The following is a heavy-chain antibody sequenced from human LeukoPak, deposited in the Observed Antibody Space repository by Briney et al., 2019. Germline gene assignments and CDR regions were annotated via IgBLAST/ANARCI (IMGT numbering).Heavy chain of an antibody. CDR3: ARGSTGYCSGGSCFYDAFDI. J-gene: IGHJ3*02. CDR1: GGSISSSGYY. Sequence: SETLSLTCTVSGGSISSSGYYWGWIRQPPGKGLEWIGSIYCSGTTYYNPSLKSRVTISVDTSKNQFSLKLSSVTAADTAVYYCARGSTGYCSGGSCFYDAFDIRGQGTMVTVSS. V-gene: IGHV4-39*07. D-gene: IGHD2-15*01. CDR2: IYCSGTT.